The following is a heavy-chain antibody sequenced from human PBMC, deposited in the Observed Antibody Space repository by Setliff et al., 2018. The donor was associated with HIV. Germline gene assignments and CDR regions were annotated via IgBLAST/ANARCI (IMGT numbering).Heavy chain of an antibody. D-gene: IGHD3-16*02. Sequence: GASVKVSCKASGYKFTGHHIQWMRQAPGQGLEWMGRINPNMGDTQYAQKFQGRIIMTRDTSINTVYMELSSLTSDDTALYYCARAKAVGEVIITGGLDVWGQGTTVTVSS. CDR2: INPNMGDT. J-gene: IGHJ6*02. CDR3: ARAKAVGEVIITGGLDV. CDR1: GYKFTGHH. V-gene: IGHV1-2*06.